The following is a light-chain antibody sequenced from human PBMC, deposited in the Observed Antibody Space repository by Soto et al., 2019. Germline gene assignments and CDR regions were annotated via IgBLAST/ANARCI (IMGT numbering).Light chain of an antibody. CDR3: QQYYSPPVT. V-gene: IGKV3-15*01. J-gene: IGKJ4*01. CDR1: QSVSSK. Sequence: EIVMTQSPATLSVSPGERATLSCRASQSVSSKLAWYQQKPGQAPRLLIYGASTRATGIPARFSGSGSGTEFTLTISSLQSEDFAVYYCQQYYSPPVTFGGGTKVEIK. CDR2: GAS.